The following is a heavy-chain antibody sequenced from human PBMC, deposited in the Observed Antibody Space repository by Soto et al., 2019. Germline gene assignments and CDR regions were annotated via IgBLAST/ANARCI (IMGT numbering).Heavy chain of an antibody. CDR1: GGSISSYY. CDR2: IYYSGST. CDR3: ARRYGYSFYY. J-gene: IGHJ4*02. V-gene: IGHV4-59*01. D-gene: IGHD1-1*01. Sequence: PSETLSLACTVSGGSISSYYWSWIRQPPGKGLEWIGYIYYSGSTNYNPSLKSRVTISVDTSKNQFSLKLSSVTAADTAVYYCARRYGYSFYYCGQGNLVTVSS.